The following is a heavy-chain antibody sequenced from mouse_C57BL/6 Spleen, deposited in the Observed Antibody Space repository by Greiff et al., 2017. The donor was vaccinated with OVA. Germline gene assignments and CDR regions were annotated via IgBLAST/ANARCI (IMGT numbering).Heavy chain of an antibody. CDR2: IYPGDGDT. CDR3: ASHSNDVLYFDY. CDR1: GYAFSSSW. J-gene: IGHJ2*01. Sequence: VQLQQSGPELVKPGASVKISCKASGYAFSSSWMNWVKQRPGKGLEWIGRIYPGDGDTNYNGKFKGKATLTADKSSSTAYMQLSSLTSEDSAVYFCASHSNDVLYFDYWGQGTTLTVSS. D-gene: IGHD2-12*01. V-gene: IGHV1-82*01.